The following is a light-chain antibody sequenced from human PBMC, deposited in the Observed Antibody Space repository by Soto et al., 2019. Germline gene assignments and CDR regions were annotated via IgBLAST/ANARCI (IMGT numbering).Light chain of an antibody. Sequence: DIQMTQSPSTLSASVGDRVTITCRASQSISSWLAWYQQKPGKAPKLLIYGASSLESGVPSRFSGSGSATEFTLTISNLQHDDFAIYYGQQYNNYWTFGQGTRVEIK. CDR2: GAS. J-gene: IGKJ1*01. V-gene: IGKV1-5*01. CDR1: QSISSW. CDR3: QQYNNYWT.